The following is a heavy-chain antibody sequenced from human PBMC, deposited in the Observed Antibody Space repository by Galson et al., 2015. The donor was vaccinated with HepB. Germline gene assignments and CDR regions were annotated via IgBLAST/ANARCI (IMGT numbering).Heavy chain of an antibody. CDR1: GFTFSSHA. D-gene: IGHD3-10*01. CDR3: ATLWFGELFPFQH. Sequence: SLRLSCAASGFTFSSHAMSWVRQAPGKGLEWVSAISGSGGSTYYADSVKGRFTISRDNSKNTLYLQMNSLRAEDTAVYYCATLWFGELFPFQHWGQGTLVTVSS. CDR2: ISGSGGST. J-gene: IGHJ1*01. V-gene: IGHV3-23*01.